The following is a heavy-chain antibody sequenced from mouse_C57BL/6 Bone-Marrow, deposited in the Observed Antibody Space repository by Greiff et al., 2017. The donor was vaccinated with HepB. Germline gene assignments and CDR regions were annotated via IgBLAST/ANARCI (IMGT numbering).Heavy chain of an antibody. CDR2: IYPGDGDT. J-gene: IGHJ2*01. CDR3: ARWGTMVTTTYFDY. Sequence: QVQLQQSGAELVKPGASVKISCKASGYAFSSYWMNWVKQRPGKGLEWIGQIYPGDGDTNYNGKFKGKATLTADKSSSTAYMQLSSLTSEDSAVYFCARWGTMVTTTYFDYWGQGTTLTVSS. D-gene: IGHD2-2*01. CDR1: GYAFSSYW. V-gene: IGHV1-80*01.